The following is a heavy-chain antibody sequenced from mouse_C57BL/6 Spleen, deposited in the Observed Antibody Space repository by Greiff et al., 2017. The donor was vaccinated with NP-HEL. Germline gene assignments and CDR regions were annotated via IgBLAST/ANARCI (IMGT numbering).Heavy chain of an antibody. V-gene: IGHV1-64*01. CDR1: GYTFTSYW. J-gene: IGHJ4*01. Sequence: VQLQQPGAELVKPGASVKLSCKASGYTFTSYWMHWVKQRPGQGLEWIGMIHPNSGSTNYNEKFKSKATLTVDKSSSTAYMQLSSLTSEDSAVYYCARILGRWAMDYWGQGTSVTVSS. CDR3: ARILGRWAMDY. CDR2: IHPNSGST. D-gene: IGHD4-1*01.